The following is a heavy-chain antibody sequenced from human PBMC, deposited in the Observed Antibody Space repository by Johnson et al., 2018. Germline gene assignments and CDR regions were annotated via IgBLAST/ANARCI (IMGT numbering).Heavy chain of an antibody. CDR1: GFPFSSYA. CDR3: TTEWELLDALDI. J-gene: IGHJ3*02. D-gene: IGHD1-26*01. Sequence: VQLVQGGGGLVQPGGSLRLSCAASGFPFSSYAMSWVRQAPGKGLEWVSSITSSSSYIHYADSVKGRFTISRENSKNTLDLQMNSLKTEDTAVYYCTTEWELLDALDIWGQGTMVTVSS. CDR2: ITSSSSYI. V-gene: IGHV3-23*04.